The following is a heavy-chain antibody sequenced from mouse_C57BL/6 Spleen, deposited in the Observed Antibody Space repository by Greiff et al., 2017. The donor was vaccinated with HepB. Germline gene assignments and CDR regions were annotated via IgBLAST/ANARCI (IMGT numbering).Heavy chain of an antibody. J-gene: IGHJ3*01. CDR3: ARDQGGLRAWFAY. D-gene: IGHD2-2*01. Sequence: DVKLVESGGGLVKPGGSLKLSCAASGFTFSSYAMSWVRQTPEKRLEWVATISDGGSYTYYPDNVKGRFTISRDNAKNNLYLQMSHLKSEDTAMYYCARDQGGLRAWFAYWGQGTLVTVSA. CDR2: ISDGGSYT. CDR1: GFTFSSYA. V-gene: IGHV5-4*01.